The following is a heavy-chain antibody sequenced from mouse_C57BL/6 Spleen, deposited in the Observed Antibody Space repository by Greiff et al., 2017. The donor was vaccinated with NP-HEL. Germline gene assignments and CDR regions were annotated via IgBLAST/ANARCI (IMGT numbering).Heavy chain of an antibody. CDR2: INPSTGGT. CDR3: ARGGFVLLRYFEG. J-gene: IGHJ1*03. V-gene: IGHV1-42*01. D-gene: IGHD1-1*01. Sequence: VQLQQSGPELVKPGASVKISCKASGYSFTGYYMNWVKQSPEKSLEWIGEINPSTGGTTYNQKFQAKATLTVSKSSSPAYMQLKILTSEYSAVYYCARGGFVLLRYFEGWGTGTTVTVAS. CDR1: GYSFTGYY.